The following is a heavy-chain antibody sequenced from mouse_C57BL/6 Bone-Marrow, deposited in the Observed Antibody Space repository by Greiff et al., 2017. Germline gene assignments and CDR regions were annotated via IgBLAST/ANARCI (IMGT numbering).Heavy chain of an antibody. CDR3: ARSERIYYYGSSYMAY. Sequence: QVQLQQSGPELVKPGASVKISCKASGYTFTDYYINWVKQRPGQGLEWIGWIFPGSGSTYYNEKFKGKATLTVDKSSSTAYMLRSSLTSEDSAVYFCARSERIYYYGSSYMAYWGQGTLVTVSA. V-gene: IGHV1-75*01. D-gene: IGHD1-1*01. J-gene: IGHJ3*01. CDR1: GYTFTDYY. CDR2: IFPGSGST.